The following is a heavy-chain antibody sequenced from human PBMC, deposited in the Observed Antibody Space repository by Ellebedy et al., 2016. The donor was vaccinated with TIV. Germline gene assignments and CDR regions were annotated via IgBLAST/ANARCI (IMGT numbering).Heavy chain of an antibody. V-gene: IGHV1-2*04. J-gene: IGHJ6*02. CDR2: INPNSGGT. Sequence: AASVKVSCKASGYTFTGYYMHWVRQAPGQGLEWMGWINPNSGGTNYAQKFQGWVTMTRDTSISTAYMELSRLRSDDTAVYYCARDNAATIDSYYYYYGMDVWGQGTTVTVSS. CDR3: ARDNAATIDSYYYYYGMDV. CDR1: GYTFTGYY. D-gene: IGHD5-12*01.